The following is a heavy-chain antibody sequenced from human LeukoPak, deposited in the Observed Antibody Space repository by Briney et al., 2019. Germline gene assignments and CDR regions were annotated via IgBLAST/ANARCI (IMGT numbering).Heavy chain of an antibody. CDR3: AKSRVAVAGTGYFDY. J-gene: IGHJ4*02. Sequence: GGSLRLSCAASGFTFSSYAMSWVRQAPGKGLEWVSAISGSGDSTYYADSVKGRFTISRDNSKNTLYLQMNSLRAEDTAVYYCAKSRVAVAGTGYFDYWGQGTLVTVSS. D-gene: IGHD6-19*01. CDR1: GFTFSSYA. CDR2: ISGSGDST. V-gene: IGHV3-23*01.